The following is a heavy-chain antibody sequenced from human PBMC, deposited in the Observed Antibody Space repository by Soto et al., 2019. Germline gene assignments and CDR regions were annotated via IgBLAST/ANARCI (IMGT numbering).Heavy chain of an antibody. J-gene: IGHJ4*02. CDR3: ARGSGYYYWDDY. D-gene: IGHD3-22*01. Sequence: GVSVKVCSKACGDSFTCYSMWWPRQDPGQRLEWMGWINAGNGNTKYSQKFQGRVTITRDTSASTAYMELSSLRSEDTAVYYCARGSGYYYWDDYWGQGTLVTVSS. V-gene: IGHV1-3*01. CDR2: INAGNGNT. CDR1: GDSFTCYS.